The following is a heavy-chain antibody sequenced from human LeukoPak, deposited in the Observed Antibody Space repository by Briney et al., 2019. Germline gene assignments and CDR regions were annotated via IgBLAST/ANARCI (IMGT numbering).Heavy chain of an antibody. J-gene: IGHJ6*04. V-gene: IGHV3-30*18. Sequence: PGGSLRLSCAASGFTFSSYGMHWVRQAPGKGLEWVAVISYDGSNKYYADSVKGRFTISRDNSKNTLYPQMNRLRAEDTAVYYCAKDTTCSSTSCLAYYYYGMDVWGKGTTVTVSS. D-gene: IGHD2-2*01. CDR1: GFTFSSYG. CDR2: ISYDGSNK. CDR3: AKDTTCSSTSCLAYYYYGMDV.